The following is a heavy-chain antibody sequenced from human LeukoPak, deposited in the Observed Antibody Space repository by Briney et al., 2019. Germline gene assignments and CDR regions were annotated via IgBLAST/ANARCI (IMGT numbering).Heavy chain of an antibody. CDR2: INPNSGGT. CDR1: GYTFTGYY. J-gene: IGHJ4*02. D-gene: IGHD6-19*01. V-gene: IGHV1-2*02. Sequence: GASVKVSCKASGYTFTGYYMHWVRQAPGQGLEWMGWINPNSGGTNYARKFQGRVTMTRDTSISTAYMELSRLRSDDTAVYYCARDWGIAVAGTWAFDYWGQGTLVTVSS. CDR3: ARDWGIAVAGTWAFDY.